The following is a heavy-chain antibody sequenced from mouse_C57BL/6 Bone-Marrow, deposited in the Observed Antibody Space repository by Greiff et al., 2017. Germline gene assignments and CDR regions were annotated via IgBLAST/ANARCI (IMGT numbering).Heavy chain of an antibody. Sequence: EVKLVESGGGLVQPGGSLKLSCTASGFTFSDYYMYWVRQTPEKRLEWVAYISTGGGSTYYPDTVKGRFTITGDNAKNTLYLQLSRLKSEDTAMYYCARQGEPYDYDYWDRGNGLTVS. J-gene: IGHJ2*03. CDR2: ISTGGGST. CDR1: GFTFSDYY. V-gene: IGHV5-12*01. CDR3: ARQGEPYDYDY. D-gene: IGHD2-12*01.